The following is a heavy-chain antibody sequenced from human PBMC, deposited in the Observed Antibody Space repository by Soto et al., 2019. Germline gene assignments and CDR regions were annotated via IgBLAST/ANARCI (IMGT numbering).Heavy chain of an antibody. CDR3: AKHVGSSSSYYFDY. CDR1: GLTFSNFA. D-gene: IGHD6-19*01. V-gene: IGHV3-23*01. J-gene: IGHJ4*02. Sequence: PGGSLRLSCAASGLTFSNFAMSWVRQAPGKGLQWVSVISGSGGSTNYADSVKGRFTISRDNSKNTLYLQMNSLRAEDTAVYYCAKHVGSSSSYYFDYWGQGTLVTVSS. CDR2: ISGSGGST.